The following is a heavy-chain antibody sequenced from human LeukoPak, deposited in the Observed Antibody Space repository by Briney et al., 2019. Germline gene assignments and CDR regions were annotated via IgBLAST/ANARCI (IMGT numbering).Heavy chain of an antibody. CDR3: ARDLLECSSTSCPSYYYYYGMDV. D-gene: IGHD2-2*01. V-gene: IGHV3-30-3*01. J-gene: IGHJ6*02. CDR1: GFTFSSYA. CDR2: ISYDGSNK. Sequence: PGGSLRLSCAASGFTFSSYAMHWVRQAPGKGLEWVAVISYDGSNKYYADSVKGRFTISRDNSKNTLYLQMNSLRAEDTAVYYCARDLLECSSTSCPSYYYYYGMDVWGQGTTVTVSS.